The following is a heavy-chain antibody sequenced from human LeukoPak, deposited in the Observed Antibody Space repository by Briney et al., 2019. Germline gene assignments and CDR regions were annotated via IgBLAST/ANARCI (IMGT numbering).Heavy chain of an antibody. CDR2: ISSSGSTI. V-gene: IGHV3-11*01. CDR3: ARGLRAVTHYFDY. Sequence: GGSLRLSCAASGFTFSDYYMGWIRQAPGKGLEWVSYISSSGSTIYYADSVKGRFTISRDNAKNSLYLQMNSLRAEDTAVYYCARGLRAVTHYFDYWGQGTLVTVSS. CDR1: GFTFSDYY. D-gene: IGHD4-17*01. J-gene: IGHJ4*02.